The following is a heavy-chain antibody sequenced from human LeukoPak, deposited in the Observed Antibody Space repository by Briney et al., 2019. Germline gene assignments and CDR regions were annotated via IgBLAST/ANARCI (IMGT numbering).Heavy chain of an antibody. CDR2: ISSSGSTI. V-gene: IGHV3-48*03. CDR3: AREHCGGDCYSSWFDP. CDR1: GFTFSSYE. Sequence: GGSLRLSCVASGFTFSSYEMNWVRQAPGKGLEWVSYISSSGSTIYYADSVKGRFTISRDNAKNSLYLQMNSLRAEDTAVYYCAREHCGGDCYSSWFDPWGQGTLVTVSS. D-gene: IGHD2-21*02. J-gene: IGHJ5*02.